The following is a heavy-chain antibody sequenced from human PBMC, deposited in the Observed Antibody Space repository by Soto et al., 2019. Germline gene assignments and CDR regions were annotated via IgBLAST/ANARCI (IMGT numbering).Heavy chain of an antibody. CDR3: ATGTGRWVPARFDY. V-gene: IGHV1-24*01. D-gene: IGHD1-1*01. Sequence: ASVKVSCKVSGYTLTELSMDWVRQAPGEGIEWRGGFDAEDGEPIYAQKFQGRGTMTEDTSTDTAYMELSSLRSEDTAVYYCATGTGRWVPARFDYWGQGALVTVSS. J-gene: IGHJ4*02. CDR2: FDAEDGEP. CDR1: GYTLTELS.